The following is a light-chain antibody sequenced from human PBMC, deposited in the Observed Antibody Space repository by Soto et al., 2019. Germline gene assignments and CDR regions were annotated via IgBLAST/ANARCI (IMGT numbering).Light chain of an antibody. Sequence: QSVLTQHASVSGSPGQSITISCTGTSSDIGNYNLVFWYQQHPGKAPKLMIYEGSKRPSGVSNRFSGSKSGNTASLTISGLQAEDEADYYCCSYAGSITYVFGTGTKVTVL. CDR1: SSDIGNYNL. CDR3: CSYAGSITYV. V-gene: IGLV2-23*01. CDR2: EGS. J-gene: IGLJ1*01.